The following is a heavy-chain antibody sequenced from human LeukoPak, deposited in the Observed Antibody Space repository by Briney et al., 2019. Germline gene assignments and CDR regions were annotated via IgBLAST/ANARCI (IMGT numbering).Heavy chain of an antibody. D-gene: IGHD2-2*01. CDR2: ISSSSSYI. CDR3: ARDSAAAWLPAALRPFDY. V-gene: IGHV3-21*01. Sequence: GGSLTLSCAASGFTFSSYNMNWVRQAPGKGLEWVSSISSSSSYIYYADSVKGRFTISRDNAKNSLYLQMNSLRAEDTAVYYCARDSAAAWLPAALRPFDYWGQGTLVTVSS. J-gene: IGHJ4*02. CDR1: GFTFSSYN.